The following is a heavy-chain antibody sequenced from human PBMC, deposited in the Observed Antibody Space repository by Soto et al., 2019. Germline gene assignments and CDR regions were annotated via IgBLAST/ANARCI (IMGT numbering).Heavy chain of an antibody. CDR3: AHSYYDFWSGDPMNWFDP. CDR1: GFSLSTSGVG. V-gene: IGHV2-5*02. CDR2: IYWDDDK. J-gene: IGHJ5*02. Sequence: QITLKESGPPLVKPTQTLTLTCTFSGFSLSTSGVGVGWIRQPPGKALEWLALIYWDDDKRYSPSLKSRLTITKDTSKNQVVLTMTNMDPVDTATYYCAHSYYDFWSGDPMNWFDPWGQGTLVTVSS. D-gene: IGHD3-3*01.